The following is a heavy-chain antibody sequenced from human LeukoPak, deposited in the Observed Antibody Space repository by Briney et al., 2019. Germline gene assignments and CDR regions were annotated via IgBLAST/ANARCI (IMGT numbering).Heavy chain of an antibody. Sequence: PGGSLRLSCTASGLTFSTSGFNWVRQAPGKGLEWVASIGPTGSAIYHADSIKGRFTISRDNANNFLYRQMNSLRAEDTAVYYCATETNGRHYDYWGQGTLLTVSS. CDR2: IGPTGSAI. CDR3: ATETNGRHYDY. CDR1: GLTFSTSG. D-gene: IGHD1-14*01. V-gene: IGHV3-21*06. J-gene: IGHJ4*02.